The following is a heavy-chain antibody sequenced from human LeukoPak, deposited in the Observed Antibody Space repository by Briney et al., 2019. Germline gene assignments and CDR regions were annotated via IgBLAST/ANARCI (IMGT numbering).Heavy chain of an antibody. D-gene: IGHD2-8*02. CDR3: ARGYWFYFDY. Sequence: SETLSLTCTVPGGSISSGSYYWSWIRQPAGKGLEWIGRIYIRGSTSYNPALKSRVTISVDTSKNQFSLKLSSVTAADTAVYYCARGYWFYFDYWGQGTLVTVSS. J-gene: IGHJ4*02. CDR1: GGSISSGSYY. CDR2: IYIRGST. V-gene: IGHV4-61*02.